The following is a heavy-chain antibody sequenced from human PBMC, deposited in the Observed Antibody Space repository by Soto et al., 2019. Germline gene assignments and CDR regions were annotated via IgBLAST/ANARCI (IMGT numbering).Heavy chain of an antibody. V-gene: IGHV4-30-4*01. CDR3: ARDHRYCSGGSCWYYFDY. D-gene: IGHD2-15*01. CDR1: GGSISSGDYY. J-gene: IGHJ4*02. Sequence: LSLTCTVSGGSISSGDYYWILIRQPPGKGLEWIGYIYYSGSTYYNPSLKSRVTISVDTSKNQFSLKLSSVTAADTAVYYCARDHRYCSGGSCWYYFDYWGQRTPVTVSA. CDR2: IYYSGST.